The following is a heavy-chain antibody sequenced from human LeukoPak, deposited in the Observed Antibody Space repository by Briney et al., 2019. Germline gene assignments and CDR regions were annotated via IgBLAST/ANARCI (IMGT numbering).Heavy chain of an antibody. V-gene: IGHV1-18*01. Sequence: ASVKVSCKASGYTFTSYGISWVRQAPGQGLEWMGWISAYNGNTNYAQKLQGRVTMTRDMSTSTVYMELSSLRSEDTAVYYCARGRTAMSSQPFDYWGQGTLVTVSS. J-gene: IGHJ4*02. D-gene: IGHD5-18*01. CDR2: ISAYNGNT. CDR3: ARGRTAMSSQPFDY. CDR1: GYTFTSYG.